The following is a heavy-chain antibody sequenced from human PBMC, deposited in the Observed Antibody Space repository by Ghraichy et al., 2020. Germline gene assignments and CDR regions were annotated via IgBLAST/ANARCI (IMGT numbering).Heavy chain of an antibody. CDR2: INHLGSS. J-gene: IGHJ4*02. D-gene: IGHD3-10*01. Sequence: SETLSLTCAVYGGSFSGYSWSWIRQPPGKGLEWIGQINHLGSSNHNPSLKGRVSFSVDTSRNQFSLNLKFLTAADTAMDYCARGLGRVYFGSGSYHSTALPDSWGQGTLVTVSS. V-gene: IGHV4-34*01. CDR3: ARGLGRVYFGSGSYHSTALPDS. CDR1: GGSFSGYS.